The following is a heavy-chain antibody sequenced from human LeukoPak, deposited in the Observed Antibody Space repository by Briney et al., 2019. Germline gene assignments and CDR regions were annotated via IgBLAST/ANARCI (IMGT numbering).Heavy chain of an antibody. CDR3: AREHYYGSGSLDY. CDR1: GGSISSYY. V-gene: IGHV4-59*01. J-gene: IGHJ4*02. CDR2: IYYSGST. Sequence: SETLSLTCTVSGGSISSYYWSWIRQPPGKGLEWIGYIYYSGSTNYNPSLKSRVTISVDTSKNQFSLKPSSVTAADTAVYYCAREHYYGSGSLDYWGQGTLVTVSS. D-gene: IGHD3-10*01.